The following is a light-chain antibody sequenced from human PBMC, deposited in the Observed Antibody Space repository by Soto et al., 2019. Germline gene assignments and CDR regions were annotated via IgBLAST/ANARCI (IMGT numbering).Light chain of an antibody. J-gene: IGLJ1*01. CDR3: SLDAGRNTYV. CDR2: DGT. Sequence: QSALTQPASVSGSPGQSITISCSNVGTYGVVSWYQQHPGKVPKLMIYDGTQRPSAVSDRFSGSKSANTASLTISGLPAEDEADYYCSLDAGRNTYVFGTGTKLTVL. V-gene: IGLV2-23*01. CDR1: NVGTYGV.